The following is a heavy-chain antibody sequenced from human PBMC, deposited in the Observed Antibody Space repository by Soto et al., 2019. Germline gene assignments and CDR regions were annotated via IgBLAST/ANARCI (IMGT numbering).Heavy chain of an antibody. Sequence: EVQLLESGGGLVQPGGSLRLSCAASGFTFSTYAMNWVRQAPGNGLEWVSAISGSGGSIHYADSVKGRFTISRDNSKNTLYLQMNSLRDEDTAVYHCVKGYWKEDVWGQGTTVTVSS. CDR3: VKGYWKEDV. J-gene: IGHJ6*02. V-gene: IGHV3-23*01. D-gene: IGHD1-1*01. CDR1: GFTFSTYA. CDR2: ISGSGGSI.